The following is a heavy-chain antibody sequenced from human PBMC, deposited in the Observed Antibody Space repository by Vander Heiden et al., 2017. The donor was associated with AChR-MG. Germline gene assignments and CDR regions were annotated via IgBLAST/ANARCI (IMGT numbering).Heavy chain of an antibody. CDR3: ARDNSGDGIKPRGYFDY. CDR2: IWYDGSNK. V-gene: IGHV3-33*01. J-gene: IGHJ4*02. Sequence: QVQLVESGGGVVQPGRSLRLSCAASGSTFSSYGMHWVRQAPGKGLEWVAVIWYDGSNKYYADSVKCRVTISRDNSKNTLYLQMNSLRAEDTAVYYCARDNSGDGIKPRGYFDYWGQGTLVTVSS. D-gene: IGHD7-27*01. CDR1: GSTFSSYG.